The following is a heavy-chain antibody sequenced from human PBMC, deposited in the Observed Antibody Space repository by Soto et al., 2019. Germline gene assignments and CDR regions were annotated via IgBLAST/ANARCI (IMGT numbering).Heavy chain of an antibody. CDR3: ASLSGSSLA. CDR2: ISGSGERT. CDR1: GFTSSTYA. Sequence: EVQLLESGGGLVQPGASLRLSCAASGFTSSTYALNWVRQAPGKGLGWVSAISGSGERTYYADSVKGRFTISRDSSKNTLYLQMNSLRAEDTAVYYCASLSGSSLAWGQGTLVTVSS. D-gene: IGHD1-26*01. V-gene: IGHV3-23*01. J-gene: IGHJ5*02.